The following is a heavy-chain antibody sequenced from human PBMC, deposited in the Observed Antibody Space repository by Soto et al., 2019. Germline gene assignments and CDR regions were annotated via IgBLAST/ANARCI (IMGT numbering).Heavy chain of an antibody. Sequence: ASVKVSCKASGYTXTSYGISWVRHAPGQGLEWMGWISAYNGNTNYAQKLQGRVTMTTDTSTSTAYMELRSLRSDDTAVYYCARCMPLGSGSYECGWFDPWGQGTLVTVSS. J-gene: IGHJ5*02. CDR2: ISAYNGNT. CDR1: GYTXTSYG. V-gene: IGHV1-18*01. CDR3: ARCMPLGSGSYECGWFDP. D-gene: IGHD3-10*01.